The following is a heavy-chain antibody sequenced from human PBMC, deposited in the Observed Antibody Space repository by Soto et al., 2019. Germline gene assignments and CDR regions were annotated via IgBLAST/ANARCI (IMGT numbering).Heavy chain of an antibody. V-gene: IGHV4-34*01. J-gene: IGHJ3*02. CDR1: GVSFSGYY. D-gene: IGHD6-13*01. CDR2: INHSGST. CDR3: ARSRLYSSSWYNAFDI. Sequence: QVQLQQWGAGLLKPSETLSLTCAVYGVSFSGYYWSWIRQPPGKGLEWIGEINHSGSTNYNPSLKSRVTISVDTSKNQFARKLSSVTAADTAVYYCARSRLYSSSWYNAFDIWGQGTMVTVSS.